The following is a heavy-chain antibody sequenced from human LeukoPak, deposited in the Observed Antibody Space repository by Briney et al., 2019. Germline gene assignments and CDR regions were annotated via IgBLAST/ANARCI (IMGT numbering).Heavy chain of an antibody. CDR2: ISGIGTTT. V-gene: IGHV3-23*01. CDR3: TKKRTTSVTDWFDP. D-gene: IGHD4-17*01. Sequence: GGSLRLSCAASGFTFSDYYMSWIRQAPGKGLECVSVISGIGTTTYYADSVKGRFTISRDNSKNTLFLQMNSLRVEDTATYYCTKKRTTSVTDWFDPWGQGTLVTVSS. J-gene: IGHJ5*02. CDR1: GFTFSDYY.